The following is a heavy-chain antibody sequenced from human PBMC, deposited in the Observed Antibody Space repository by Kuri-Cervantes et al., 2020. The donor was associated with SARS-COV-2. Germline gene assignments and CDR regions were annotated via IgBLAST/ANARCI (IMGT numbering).Heavy chain of an antibody. J-gene: IGHJ5*02. V-gene: IGHV4-59*11. CDR3: ARDPNANHNNWFDP. Sequence: GSLRLSCTVSGGSISSHYWGWIRQPPGKGLEWIGYIYYSGSTNYNPSLKSRVTISVDTSKNQFSLKLSSVTAADTAVYYCARDPNANHNNWFDPWGQGTLVTVSS. CDR1: GGSISSHY. D-gene: IGHD4/OR15-4a*01. CDR2: IYYSGST.